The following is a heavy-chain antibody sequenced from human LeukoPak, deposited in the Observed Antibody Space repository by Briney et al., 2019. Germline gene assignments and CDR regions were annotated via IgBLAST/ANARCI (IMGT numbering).Heavy chain of an antibody. J-gene: IGHJ4*02. CDR1: GYTFTSYA. D-gene: IGHD3-9*01. V-gene: IGHV1-18*01. CDR3: AREPQRYFDWSIDY. CDR2: ISAYNGNT. Sequence: ASVKVSCKASGYTFTSYAMNWVRQAPGQGLEWMGWISAYNGNTNYAQKLQGRVTMTTDTSTSTAYMELRSLRSDDTAVYYCAREPQRYFDWSIDYWGQGTLVTVSS.